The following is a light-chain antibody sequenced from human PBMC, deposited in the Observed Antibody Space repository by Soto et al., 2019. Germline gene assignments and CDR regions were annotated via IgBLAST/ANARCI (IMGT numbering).Light chain of an antibody. CDR3: QQYNNWTPLT. V-gene: IGKV3-15*01. CDR2: GAY. J-gene: IGKJ4*01. CDR1: QSVSTN. Sequence: EIVMTQSPATLSVSPGERAALSCRASQSVSTNLAWYQQKPGQAPRLLIYGAYTRATGIPARFSGSGSGTEVTLSISSLQSEDFAVYYCQQYNNWTPLTFGGGTKVEIK.